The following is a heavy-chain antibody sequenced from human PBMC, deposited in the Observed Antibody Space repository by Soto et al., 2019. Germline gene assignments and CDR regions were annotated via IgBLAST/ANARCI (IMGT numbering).Heavy chain of an antibody. J-gene: IGHJ6*02. CDR3: ARDRGDFWSGPSYGMDV. D-gene: IGHD3-3*01. Sequence: GGSLRLSCAASGFTFSSYAMHWVRQAPGKGLEWVAVISYDGSNKYYADSVKGRFTISRDNSKNTLYLQMNSLRAEDTAVYYCARDRGDFWSGPSYGMDVWGQGTTVTVSS. CDR1: GFTFSSYA. CDR2: ISYDGSNK. V-gene: IGHV3-30-3*01.